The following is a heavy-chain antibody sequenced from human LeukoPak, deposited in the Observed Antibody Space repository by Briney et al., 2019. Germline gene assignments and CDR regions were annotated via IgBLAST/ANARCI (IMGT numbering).Heavy chain of an antibody. D-gene: IGHD3-10*01. J-gene: IGHJ6*02. Sequence: PSETLSLTCTVSGGSISSYYWSWIRQPPGKGLEWIGYIYYSGSTNYNPSLKSRVTISVDTSKNQFSLKLSSVTAADTAVYYCARLSVGGSGSYDLDVWGQGTTVTVSS. V-gene: IGHV4-59*08. CDR3: ARLSVGGSGSYDLDV. CDR1: GGSISSYY. CDR2: IYYSGST.